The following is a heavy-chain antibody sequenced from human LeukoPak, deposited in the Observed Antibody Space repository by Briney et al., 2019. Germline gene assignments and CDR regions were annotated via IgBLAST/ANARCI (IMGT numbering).Heavy chain of an antibody. CDR1: GFTFSSYA. Sequence: GGSLRLSCAASGFTFSSYAMSWVRQAPGKGLEWVSAISGSGGSTYYADSVKGRFTISRDNSRNTLYLQMNSLRAEDTAVYYCAKALGSRWELLTLDAFDIWGQGTMVTVSS. CDR2: ISGSGGST. V-gene: IGHV3-23*01. CDR3: AKALGSRWELLTLDAFDI. D-gene: IGHD1-26*01. J-gene: IGHJ3*02.